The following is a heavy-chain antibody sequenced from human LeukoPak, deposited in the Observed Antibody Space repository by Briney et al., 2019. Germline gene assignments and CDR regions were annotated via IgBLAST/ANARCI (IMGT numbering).Heavy chain of an antibody. D-gene: IGHD3-3*01. J-gene: IGHJ4*02. CDR2: IFSSGNT. CDR3: ARGIFFTITAPDS. CDR1: GGSISNYR. Sequence: SETLSLTCTVSGGSISNYRWSWIRQPAGKGLEWIGRIFSSGNTNYNPSLRSRVTMSVDTSKNQFSLRLTSLTAADTAVYYCARGIFFTITAPDSWGQGTLVTVSS. V-gene: IGHV4-4*07.